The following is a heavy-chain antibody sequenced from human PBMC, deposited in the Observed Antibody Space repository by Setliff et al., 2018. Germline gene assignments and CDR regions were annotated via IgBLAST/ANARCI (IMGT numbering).Heavy chain of an antibody. CDR2: MDPKNGDT. CDR3: ARVSEQYLAFDY. V-gene: IGHV1-2*02. CDR1: GFRFTAHK. Sequence: ASVKVSCKTSGFRFTAHKFHWVRQAPGQGPEWMGWMDPKNGDTTYAQKFQGRVTMTWDTSITTAYMDLGRLMSHDTAVYFCARVSEQYLAFDYWGQGTLVTVSS. J-gene: IGHJ4*02. D-gene: IGHD4-4*01.